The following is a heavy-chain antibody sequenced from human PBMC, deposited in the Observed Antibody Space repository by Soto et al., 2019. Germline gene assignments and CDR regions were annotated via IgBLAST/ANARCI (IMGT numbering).Heavy chain of an antibody. D-gene: IGHD2-21*01. CDR1: GFTFSKYA. V-gene: IGHV3-23*01. Sequence: GGSLRLSCAASGFTFSKYAMTWVRQAPGKGLEWVSVISGSGGSTYYADSVKGRFTISRDNSKNTLYLQMNSLRAEDTAVYYCAKVIAPGPGDFDYWGQGTLVTVSS. CDR3: AKVIAPGPGDFDY. CDR2: ISGSGGST. J-gene: IGHJ4*02.